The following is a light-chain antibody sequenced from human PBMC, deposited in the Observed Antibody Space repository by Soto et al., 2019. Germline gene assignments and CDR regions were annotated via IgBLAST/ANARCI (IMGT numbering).Light chain of an antibody. Sequence: EIVVTQSPPTLSVSPGERATLSCRASQSVNSDLAWYQQKLGQGPRLLVYGASTRAPGIPARFSGSGSGTEFTRNISSLQSEDFAIYHCHQYNNWPPGSFGQGTKVEVK. CDR1: QSVNSD. J-gene: IGKJ1*01. V-gene: IGKV3-15*01. CDR3: HQYNNWPPGS. CDR2: GAS.